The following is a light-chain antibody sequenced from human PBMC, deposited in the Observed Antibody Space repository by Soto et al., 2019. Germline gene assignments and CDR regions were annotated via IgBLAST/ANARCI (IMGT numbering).Light chain of an antibody. Sequence: QSALTQPASVSGSPGQSITISCTGTSSDVGSYNLVSWYQQHPGKAPKLMIYEGSKRPSGVSNRFSGSKSGNTASLTISGPQAGDGGEYYCCPFAGSSPVVFGGGPKLTVL. CDR2: EGS. V-gene: IGLV2-23*01. J-gene: IGLJ2*01. CDR1: SSDVGSYNL. CDR3: CPFAGSSPVV.